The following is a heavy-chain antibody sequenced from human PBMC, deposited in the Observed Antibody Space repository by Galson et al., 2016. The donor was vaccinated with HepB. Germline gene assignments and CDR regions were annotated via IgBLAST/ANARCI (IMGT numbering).Heavy chain of an antibody. CDR3: ARDWTGYSNGGWFDP. V-gene: IGHV3-11*01. J-gene: IGHJ5*02. CDR1: GFTFSDYH. D-gene: IGHD6-19*01. Sequence: SLRLSCAASGFTFSDYHMTWIRQAPGKGLEWVAYISSSGRTTYYADSVKGRFTISRDNPKTSLYLQMNSLSVEDTAVYYCARDWTGYSNGGWFDPWGRGTLVTVSS. CDR2: ISSSGRTT.